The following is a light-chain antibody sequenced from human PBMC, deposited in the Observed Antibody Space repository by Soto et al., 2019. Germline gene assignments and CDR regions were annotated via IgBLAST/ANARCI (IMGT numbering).Light chain of an antibody. CDR2: GTS. V-gene: IGKV1-5*03. CDR3: QHYNDYSWT. J-gene: IGKJ1*01. Sequence: DIHMTQSPSTLSASVGDRVTITCRASQSISIWLAWYQQKPGRAPNLLIYGTSSLESGVPSRFSGSGSWTEFTLPISSLQPDDFATYYCQHYNDYSWTFGQGTKVEIK. CDR1: QSISIW.